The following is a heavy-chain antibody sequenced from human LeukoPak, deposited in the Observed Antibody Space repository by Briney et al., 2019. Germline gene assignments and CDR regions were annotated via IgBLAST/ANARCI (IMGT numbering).Heavy chain of an antibody. V-gene: IGHV1-18*01. D-gene: IGHD3-3*01. CDR2: ISAYNGNT. J-gene: IGHJ4*02. Sequence: ASVKVSCKASGGTFSSYAISWVRQAPGQGLEWMGWISAYNGNTSYVQKLQGRVTMTTDTSTSTAYMELRSLRSDDTAVYYCARGYYDFWSGSHYFDYWGQGTLVTVSS. CDR1: GGTFSSYA. CDR3: ARGYYDFWSGSHYFDY.